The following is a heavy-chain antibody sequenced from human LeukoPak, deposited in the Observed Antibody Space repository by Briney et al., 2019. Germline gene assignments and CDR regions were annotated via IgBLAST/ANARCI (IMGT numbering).Heavy chain of an antibody. CDR1: GGSFSGYY. CDR2: INHSGST. D-gene: IGHD6-19*01. J-gene: IGHJ4*02. V-gene: IGHV4-34*01. Sequence: PSETLSLTCAVYGGSFSGYYWSWIRQPPGKGLEWIGEINHSGSTNYNPSLKSRVTISVDTSKSQFSLKLSSVTAADTAVYYCARVSEGYSSGWYGYFDYWGQGILVTVSS. CDR3: ARVSEGYSSGWYGYFDY.